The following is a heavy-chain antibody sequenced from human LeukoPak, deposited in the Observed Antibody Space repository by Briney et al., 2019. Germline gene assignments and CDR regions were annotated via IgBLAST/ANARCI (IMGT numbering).Heavy chain of an antibody. CDR1: GGSLSSYY. CDR3: ARSYSYGYFDY. J-gene: IGHJ4*02. D-gene: IGHD5-18*01. CDR2: IYYSGST. V-gene: IGHV4-59*08. Sequence: PSETLSLTCTVSGGSLSSYYWSWIRQPPGKGLEWIGYIYYSGSTNYNPSLKSRVTISVDTSKNQFSLKLSSVTAADTAVYYCARSYSYGYFDYWGQGTLVTVSS.